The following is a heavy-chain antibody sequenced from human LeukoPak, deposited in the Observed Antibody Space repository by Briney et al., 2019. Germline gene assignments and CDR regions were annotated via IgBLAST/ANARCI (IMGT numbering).Heavy chain of an antibody. CDR3: ARVKRVITMIVVVPAAPPRKAAPDFDY. J-gene: IGHJ4*02. D-gene: IGHD3-22*01. CDR2: ISAYNGNT. V-gene: IGHV1-18*01. Sequence: GASVKVSCKASGYTFTSYGISWVRQAPGQGLEWMGWISAYNGNTNYAQKLQGRVTMTTDTSTSTAYMELRSLRSDDTAVYYCARVKRVITMIVVVPAAPPRKAAPDFDYWGQGTLVTVSS. CDR1: GYTFTSYG.